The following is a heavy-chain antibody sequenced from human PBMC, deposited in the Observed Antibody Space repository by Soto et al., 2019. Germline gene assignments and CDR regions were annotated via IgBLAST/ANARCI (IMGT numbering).Heavy chain of an antibody. CDR2: VKDGGST. CDR1: GGSLTGYY. V-gene: IGHV4-34*01. Sequence: QVQLQQWGAGLLKPSETLSLTCTVNGGSLTGYYWSWIRQPPGKGLEWFGEVKDGGSTNYSPSLRGRVSISAGTSKNHFSLRLNSVTAADTAVYFCARGQEGIVATHWDQGVLVTVSS. CDR3: ARGQEGIVATH. J-gene: IGHJ4*02. D-gene: IGHD5-12*01.